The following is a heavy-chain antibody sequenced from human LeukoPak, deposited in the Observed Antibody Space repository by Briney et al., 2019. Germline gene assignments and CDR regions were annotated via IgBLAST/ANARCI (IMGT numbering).Heavy chain of an antibody. J-gene: IGHJ6*03. V-gene: IGHV1-18*01. Sequence: LGASVKVSCKASGYTFTSYGISWVRQAPGQGLEWMGWISAYNGNTNYAQKLQGRVTMTTDTSTSTAYMELRSLRSDDTAVYYCARAEEDYGDYDIIHYYYYMDVWGKGTTVTVSS. CDR2: ISAYNGNT. D-gene: IGHD4-17*01. CDR1: GYTFTSYG. CDR3: ARAEEDYGDYDIIHYYYYMDV.